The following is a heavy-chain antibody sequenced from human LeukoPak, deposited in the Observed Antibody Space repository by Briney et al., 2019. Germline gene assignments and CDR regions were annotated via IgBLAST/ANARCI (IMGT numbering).Heavy chain of an antibody. CDR3: ARDGSSGWYLWGWFDP. CDR2: IIPIFGTA. Sequence: SVKVSCKASGGTFSSYAISWVRQAPGQGLEWMGGIIPIFGTANYAQKFQGRVTITADKSTSTAYMELSSLRSEDTAVYYCARDGSSGWYLWGWFDPWGQGTLVTVSS. CDR1: GGTFSSYA. J-gene: IGHJ5*02. V-gene: IGHV1-69*06. D-gene: IGHD6-19*01.